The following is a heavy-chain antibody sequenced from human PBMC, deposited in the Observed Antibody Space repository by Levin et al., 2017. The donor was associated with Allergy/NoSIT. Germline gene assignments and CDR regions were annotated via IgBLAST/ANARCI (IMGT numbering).Heavy chain of an antibody. D-gene: IGHD6-13*01. CDR3: ARDSRRGIAAALFDY. Sequence: GGSLRLSCAASGFTFSDYYMSWIRQAPGKGLEWVSYISSSSSYTNYADSVKGRFTISRDNAKNSLYLQMNSLRAEDTAVYYCARDSRRGIAAALFDYWGQGTLVTVSS. CDR1: GFTFSDYY. J-gene: IGHJ4*02. CDR2: ISSSSSYT. V-gene: IGHV3-11*05.